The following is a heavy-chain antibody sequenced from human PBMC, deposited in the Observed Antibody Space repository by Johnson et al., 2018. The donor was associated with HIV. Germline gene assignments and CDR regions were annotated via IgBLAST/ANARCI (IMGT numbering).Heavy chain of an antibody. J-gene: IGHJ3*01. V-gene: IGHV3-7*01. Sequence: VQLVESGGGLVQPGGSLRLSCAASGFTFSSHWMNWVRQAPGKGLEWVANIKEDGSEKKYVDSVKGRFTISRDNAKNSLYLQMYSLRAEDTAGYYWLRAGNYYDRSGYRVDAFDVWGQGTMVTVSS. D-gene: IGHD3-22*01. CDR2: IKEDGSEK. CDR1: GFTFSSHW. CDR3: LRAGNYYDRSGYRVDAFDV.